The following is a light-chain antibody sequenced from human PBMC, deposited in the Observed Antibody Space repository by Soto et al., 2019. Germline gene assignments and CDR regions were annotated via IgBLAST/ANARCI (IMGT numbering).Light chain of an antibody. CDR1: SSDVGGYNY. J-gene: IGLJ2*01. V-gene: IGLV2-14*01. CDR3: RSYTCSSTVV. Sequence: QSVLTQPASVSGSPGQPITISCTGTSSDVGGYNYVSWYQQHPGKAPKLMIYDVSNRPSGVSNRFSGSKSGNTASLTISGLQAEDEADYYCRSYTCSSTVVFGGGTKLTVL. CDR2: DVS.